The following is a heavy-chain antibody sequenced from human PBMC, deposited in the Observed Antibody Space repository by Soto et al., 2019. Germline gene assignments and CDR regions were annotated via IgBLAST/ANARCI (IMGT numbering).Heavy chain of an antibody. Sequence: GSLRLSCAASGFTFKTYSMNWVRQAPGKGLEWVSYISETSIAIYYRDSVKGRFTISRDNAKNTLYLQMNSLRDEDTAVYYCATLQLGREEVFDSWGQGTLVTVSS. CDR2: ISETSIAI. CDR1: GFTFKTYS. D-gene: IGHD1-1*01. V-gene: IGHV3-48*02. J-gene: IGHJ4*02. CDR3: ATLQLGREEVFDS.